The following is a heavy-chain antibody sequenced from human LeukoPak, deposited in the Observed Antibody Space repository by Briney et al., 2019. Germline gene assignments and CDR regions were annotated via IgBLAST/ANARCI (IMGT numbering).Heavy chain of an antibody. D-gene: IGHD4-17*01. CDR1: GFTFSSYG. J-gene: IGHJ6*03. V-gene: IGHV3-30*02. CDR2: IRYDGSNK. Sequence: GGSLRLSCAASGFTFSSYGMHWVRQAPGKGLEWVAFIRYDGSNKYYADSVKGRFTISRDNAKNSLYLQMNSLRAEDTAVYYCARDHGEFYYYYYYMDVWGKGTTVTVSS. CDR3: ARDHGEFYYYYYYMDV.